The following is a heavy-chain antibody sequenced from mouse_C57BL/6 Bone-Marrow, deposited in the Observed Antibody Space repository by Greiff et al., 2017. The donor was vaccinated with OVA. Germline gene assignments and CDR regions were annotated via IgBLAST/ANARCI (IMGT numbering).Heavy chain of an antibody. CDR3: ARKHYGSSLDY. Sequence: VKLQESGAELVRPGASVKLSCKASGYTFTDYYINWVKQRPGQGLEWIARIYPGSGNTYYNEKFKGKATLTAEKSSSTAYMQLSSLTSEDSAVYFCARKHYGSSLDYWGQGTTLTVSS. CDR2: IYPGSGNT. J-gene: IGHJ2*01. V-gene: IGHV1-76*01. D-gene: IGHD1-1*01. CDR1: GYTFTDYY.